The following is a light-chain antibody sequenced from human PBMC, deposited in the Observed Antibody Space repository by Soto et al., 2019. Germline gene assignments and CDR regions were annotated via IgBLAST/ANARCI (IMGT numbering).Light chain of an antibody. CDR2: DAS. CDR1: QSISSL. V-gene: IGKV1-5*01. J-gene: IGKJ1*01. CDR3: QQYNSYPWT. Sequence: DIQITQSPSTLSSSVGDRVTITCLSSQSISSLLAWYQQKPGKAPKLLIYDASSLESGVPSRFSGSGSGTEFTLTISSLQPDDFATYYCQQYNSYPWTFGQGTKVDIK.